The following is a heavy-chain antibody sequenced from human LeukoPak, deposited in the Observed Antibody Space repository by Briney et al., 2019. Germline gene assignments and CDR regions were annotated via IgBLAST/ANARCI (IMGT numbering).Heavy chain of an antibody. CDR2: IKQDGSEK. Sequence: GGSLRPSCAASGFSFSSYWMSWVRQAPGKGLEWVANIKQDGSEKYYVDSVKGRFTMSRDNAKNSLDLQMNSLRAEDTAVYYCARGMARGFDYWGQGTLVTVSS. CDR1: GFSFSSYW. CDR3: ARGMARGFDY. D-gene: IGHD2-8*01. J-gene: IGHJ4*02. V-gene: IGHV3-7*01.